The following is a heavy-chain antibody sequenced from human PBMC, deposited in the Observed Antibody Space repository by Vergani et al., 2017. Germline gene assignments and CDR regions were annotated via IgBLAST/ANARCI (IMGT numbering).Heavy chain of an antibody. CDR2: ISSSSSTI. V-gene: IGHV3-48*02. Sequence: EVQLVESGGGLVQPGGSLRLSCAASGFTFSSYSMNWVRQAPGKGREWVSYISSSSSTIYYADSVKGRFTNSRDNAKNSLYLQMNSLRDEDTAVYYCARGWRLGDGPAGYWGQGTLVTVSS. CDR1: GFTFSSYS. J-gene: IGHJ4*02. CDR3: ARGWRLGDGPAGY. D-gene: IGHD5-24*01.